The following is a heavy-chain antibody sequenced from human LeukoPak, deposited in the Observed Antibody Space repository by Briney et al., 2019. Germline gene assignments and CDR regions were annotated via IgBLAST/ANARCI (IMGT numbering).Heavy chain of an antibody. V-gene: IGHV4-30-2*01. CDR1: GGSISSGGYS. J-gene: IGHJ5*02. CDR3: ARRGGLDYGDYPFDP. Sequence: SQTLSLTCAVSGGSISSGGYSWSWIRQPPGKGLEWIVYIYHSGSTYYNPSLKSRVTISVDRSKNQFSLKLSSVTAADTAVYYCARRGGLDYGDYPFDPWGQGTLVTVSS. CDR2: IYHSGST. D-gene: IGHD4-17*01.